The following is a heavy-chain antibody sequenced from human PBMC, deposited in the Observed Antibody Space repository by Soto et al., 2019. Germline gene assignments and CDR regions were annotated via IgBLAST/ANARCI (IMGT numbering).Heavy chain of an antibody. CDR2: IYWDDAK. CDR3: AQKGGGDRILDY. V-gene: IGHV2-5*02. CDR1: GFSLSTSGVG. Sequence: QITLKESGPTLVKPTQTLTLTCTFSGFSLSTSGVGVGWIRQPPGKALEWLALIYWDDAKHYSPSLKSRLTNTKDTSKNQGVLTMTKMDPVDTATYFLAQKGGGDRILDYWGQGTLVTVSS. D-gene: IGHD3-16*01. J-gene: IGHJ4*02.